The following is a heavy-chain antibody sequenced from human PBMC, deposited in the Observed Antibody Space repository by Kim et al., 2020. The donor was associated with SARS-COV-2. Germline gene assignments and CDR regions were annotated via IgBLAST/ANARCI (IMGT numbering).Heavy chain of an antibody. J-gene: IGHJ6*02. CDR1: GFTFSSYS. CDR2: ISSSSSTI. CDR3: ARGSRTSPAATQWNLYYYYGMDV. V-gene: IGHV3-48*02. Sequence: GGSLRLSCAASGFTFSSYSMNWVRQAPGKGLEWVSYISSSSSTIYYADSVKGRFTISRDNAKNSLYLQMNSLRDEDTAVYYCARGSRTSPAATQWNLYYYYGMDVWGQGTTVTVSS. D-gene: IGHD2-2*01.